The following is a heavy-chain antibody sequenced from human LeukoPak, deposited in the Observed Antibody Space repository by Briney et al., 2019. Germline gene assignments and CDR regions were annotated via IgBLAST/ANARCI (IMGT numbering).Heavy chain of an antibody. V-gene: IGHV1-46*01. D-gene: IGHD2-15*01. Sequence: ASVKVSCKAAGSTVSSSDIHWVHESPGQGLEWMGIINPSGGSTSYAQKFQGRVTMTRDTSTSTVYMEVGSLRSEDTAVYYCARVWVSGRCFDMWGWGTVVTVSS. CDR2: INPSGGST. J-gene: IGHJ4*02. CDR3: ARVWVSGRCFDM. CDR1: GSTVSSSD.